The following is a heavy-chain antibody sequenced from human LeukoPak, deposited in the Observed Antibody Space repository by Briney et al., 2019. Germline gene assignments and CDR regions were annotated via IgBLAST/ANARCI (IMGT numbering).Heavy chain of an antibody. Sequence: ASVKVSRKASGYTFIDFYMHWVRQAPGQGLEWMGWINPKNGGTNYAQKFQDRVTLTRDTSISTAYMELSRLTSDDTAVYYCAKDDGGNSFAYWGQGTLVTVSS. CDR3: AKDDGGNSFAY. V-gene: IGHV1-2*02. CDR1: GYTFIDFY. CDR2: INPKNGGT. J-gene: IGHJ4*02. D-gene: IGHD4-23*01.